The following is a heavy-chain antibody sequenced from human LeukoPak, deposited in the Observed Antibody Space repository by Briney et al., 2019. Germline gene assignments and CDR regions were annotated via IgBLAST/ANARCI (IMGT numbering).Heavy chain of an antibody. CDR3: ARACDFDWLWGVSHYNWFDP. D-gene: IGHD3-9*01. CDR1: GYTFTSYY. Sequence: ASVTVSCKASGYTFTSYYMHWVRQAPGQGLEWIGIINPSGGSTSYAQKFQGRVTMTRNTSISTAYMELSSLRSEDTAVYYCARACDFDWLWGVSHYNWFDPWGQGTLVTVSS. CDR2: INPSGGST. J-gene: IGHJ5*02. V-gene: IGHV1-46*01.